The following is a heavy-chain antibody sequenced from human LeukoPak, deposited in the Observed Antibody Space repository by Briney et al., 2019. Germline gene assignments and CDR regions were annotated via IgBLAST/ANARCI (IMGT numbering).Heavy chain of an antibody. Sequence: ASVKVSCKAPGYTFTSYDINWVRQATGQGLEWMGWMNPNSGNTGYAQKFQGRVTMTRNTSISTAYMELSSLRSEDTAVYYCARNGGAAAGIEWIYYYYYYGMDVWGQGATVTVSS. D-gene: IGHD6-13*01. V-gene: IGHV1-8*01. CDR1: GYTFTSYD. J-gene: IGHJ6*02. CDR3: ARNGGAAAGIEWIYYYYYYGMDV. CDR2: MNPNSGNT.